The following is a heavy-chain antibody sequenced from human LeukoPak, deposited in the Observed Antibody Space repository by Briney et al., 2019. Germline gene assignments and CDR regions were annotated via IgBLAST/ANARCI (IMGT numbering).Heavy chain of an antibody. CDR3: ARSSYDSSGYYYDY. CDR2: ISAYNGNT. J-gene: IGHJ4*02. D-gene: IGHD3-22*01. V-gene: IGHV1-18*01. CDR1: GYTFTSYG. Sequence: ASVKVSCKASGYTFTSYGISWVRQAPGQGLEWMGWISAYNGNTNYAQKLQGRVTMTTDKSTSTAYMELRSLRSDDTAVYYCARSSYDSSGYYYDYWGQGTLVTVSS.